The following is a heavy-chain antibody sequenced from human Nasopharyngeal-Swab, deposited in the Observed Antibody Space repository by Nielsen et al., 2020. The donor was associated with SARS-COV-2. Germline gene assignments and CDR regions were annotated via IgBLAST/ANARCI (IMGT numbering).Heavy chain of an antibody. CDR3: TRDTFGPTDS. J-gene: IGHJ4*02. CDR1: GFSLTSYW. D-gene: IGHD2/OR15-2a*01. Sequence: GESLKISCAASGFSLTSYWMHWVRQAPGKGLSWVSRINPDGNTINYADSVKGRFTISRDTAKNTLYLQMSSLRVEDTAVYYCTRDTFGPTDSWGQRTLVTVSS. V-gene: IGHV3-74*01. CDR2: INPDGNTI.